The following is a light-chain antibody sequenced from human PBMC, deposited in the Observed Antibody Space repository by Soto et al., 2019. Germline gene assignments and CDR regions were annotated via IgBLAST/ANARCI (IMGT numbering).Light chain of an antibody. J-gene: IGLJ1*01. Sequence: QSALTQPPSASGSPGQSVTISCTGIGSDVGGYNYVSWYQQHPGKAPKLMISEVSKRPSGVPDRFSGSKSGNTASLTVSGLQAEDEADYYCSSYAGSPGDVFGTGTKVTVL. V-gene: IGLV2-8*01. CDR3: SSYAGSPGDV. CDR1: GSDVGGYNY. CDR2: EVS.